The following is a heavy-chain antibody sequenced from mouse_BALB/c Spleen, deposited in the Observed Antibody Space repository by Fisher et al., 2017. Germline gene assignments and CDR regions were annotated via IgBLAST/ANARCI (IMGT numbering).Heavy chain of an antibody. CDR3: AMIAMDY. Sequence: KFKGMATLTVDKSSSTAYMELRSLTSEDSAVYYCAMIAMDYWGQGTSVTVSS. J-gene: IGHJ4*01. V-gene: IGHV1-26*01.